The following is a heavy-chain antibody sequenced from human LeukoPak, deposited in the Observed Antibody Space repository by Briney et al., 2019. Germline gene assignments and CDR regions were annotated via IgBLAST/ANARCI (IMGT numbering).Heavy chain of an antibody. J-gene: IGHJ3*02. D-gene: IGHD1-26*01. V-gene: IGHV3-21*01. CDR2: TSSSSSYI. CDR1: GFTFSSYS. Sequence: GGSLRLSCAASGFTFSSYSMNWVRQAPGKGLEWVSSTSSSSSYIYYADSVKGRFTISRDNAKNSLYLQMNSLRAEDTAVYYCARGLDSGSSNAFDIWGQGTMVTVSS. CDR3: ARGLDSGSSNAFDI.